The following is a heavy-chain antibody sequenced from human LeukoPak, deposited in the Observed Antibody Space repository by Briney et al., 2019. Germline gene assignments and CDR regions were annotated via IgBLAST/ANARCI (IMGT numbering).Heavy chain of an antibody. V-gene: IGHV4-39*07. Sequence: SETLSLTCTVSGGSISSSSYYWGWIRQPPGKGLEWIGSIYHSGSIYYNPSLKSRVTISVDTSKNQFSLKLSSVPAADTAVYYCARGVARSSKFHFSYYFDYWGQGTLVTVSS. CDR1: GGSISSSSYY. CDR2: IYHSGSI. CDR3: ARGVARSSKFHFSYYFDY. J-gene: IGHJ4*02. D-gene: IGHD6-6*01.